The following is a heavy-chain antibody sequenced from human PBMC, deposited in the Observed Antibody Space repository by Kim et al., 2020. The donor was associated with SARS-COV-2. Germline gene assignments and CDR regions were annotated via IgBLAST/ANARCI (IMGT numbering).Heavy chain of an antibody. J-gene: IGHJ1*01. V-gene: IGHV1-3*01. CDR3: ALGGEYFQH. CDR2: GNT. Sequence: GNTKYSQKFQGRVTITRDTSASTAYMELSSLRSEDTAVYYCALGGEYFQHWGQGTLVTVSS.